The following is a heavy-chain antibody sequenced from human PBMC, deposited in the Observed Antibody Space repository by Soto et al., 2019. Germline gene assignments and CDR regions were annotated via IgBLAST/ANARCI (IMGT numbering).Heavy chain of an antibody. CDR1: GFTFNDYY. CDR2: ISSSGPYT. J-gene: IGHJ6*02. Sequence: QVQLVESGGGLVKPGGSLRLSCAASGFTFNDYYMSWVRQAPGKGLEWVSYISSSGPYTKYGDSVKGRFTISRDNAKTALNLQMSSLRVEDTAVYYCAGVPVSMVRGYGMDVWGPGTAVTVSS. V-gene: IGHV3-11*05. D-gene: IGHD3-10*01. CDR3: AGVPVSMVRGYGMDV.